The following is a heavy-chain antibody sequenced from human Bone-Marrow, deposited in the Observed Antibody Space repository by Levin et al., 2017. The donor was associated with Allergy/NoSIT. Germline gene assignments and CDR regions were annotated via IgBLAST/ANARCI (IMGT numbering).Heavy chain of an antibody. CDR2: IWYDGSNK. D-gene: IGHD6-19*01. V-gene: IGHV3-33*01. Sequence: LSLTCAASGFTFSSSGMHWVRQAPGKGLEWVAVIWYDGSNKYYADSVKGRFTISRDNSKNTLYLQMNSLRAEDTAVYYCARVRPAAVAAMDYWGQGTLVTVSS. J-gene: IGHJ4*02. CDR1: GFTFSSSG. CDR3: ARVRPAAVAAMDY.